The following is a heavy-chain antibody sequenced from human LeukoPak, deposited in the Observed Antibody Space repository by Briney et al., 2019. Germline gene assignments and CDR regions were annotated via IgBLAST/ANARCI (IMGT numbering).Heavy chain of an antibody. CDR3: ARAGTGVNY. Sequence: SETLSLTCTVSGGSISSYYWSWIRQPPGKGLEWIGYIYYSGSTNYNPSLKSRVTISVDTSKNQFSLKLSSVTAADTAVYYCARAGTGVNYWGQGTLVTVSS. V-gene: IGHV4-59*01. CDR2: IYYSGST. J-gene: IGHJ4*02. D-gene: IGHD1-26*01. CDR1: GGSISSYY.